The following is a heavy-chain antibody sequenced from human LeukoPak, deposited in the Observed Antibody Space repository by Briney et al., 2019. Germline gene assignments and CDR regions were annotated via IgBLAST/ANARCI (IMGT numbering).Heavy chain of an antibody. CDR1: GFTFSSYS. CDR2: ISSSSSYI. J-gene: IGHJ4*02. D-gene: IGHD2-2*02. V-gene: IGHV3-21*01. Sequence: GGSLRLSCAASGFTFSSYSMNWVRQAPGKGLEWVSSISSSSSYIYYADSVKGRFTISRDNAQNSLYLQMNSLRAEDTAVYYCARAPSTVVPAAILPDFDYWGQGTLVTVSS. CDR3: ARAPSTVVPAAILPDFDY.